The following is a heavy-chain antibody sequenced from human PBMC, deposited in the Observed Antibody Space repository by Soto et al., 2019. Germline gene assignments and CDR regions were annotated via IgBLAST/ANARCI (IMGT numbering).Heavy chain of an antibody. CDR1: GGSISSYY. Sequence: LSLTCTVSGGSISSYYWSWIRQPPGKGLEWIGYIYYSGSTNYNPSLKSRVTISVDTSKNQFSLKLSSVTAADTAVYYCARWYSSTVDYWGQGTLVTVSS. V-gene: IGHV4-59*01. CDR3: ARWYSSTVDY. CDR2: IYYSGST. D-gene: IGHD6-13*01. J-gene: IGHJ4*02.